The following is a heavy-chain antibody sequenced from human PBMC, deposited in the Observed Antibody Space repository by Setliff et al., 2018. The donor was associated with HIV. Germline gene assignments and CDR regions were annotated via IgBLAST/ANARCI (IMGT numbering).Heavy chain of an antibody. J-gene: IGHJ4*02. V-gene: IGHV4-59*11. CDR1: GGSISGHY. Sequence: KPSETLSLTCSFSGGSISGHYGGWIRQPPGKGLEWIGYIYFTGSAGYNPSLKSRVSMSVDTSENQFSLKLTSVTAADTAVYYCARASRWGSIPFDYWSQGTLVTVSS. D-gene: IGHD2-21*01. CDR2: IYFTGSA. CDR3: ARASRWGSIPFDY.